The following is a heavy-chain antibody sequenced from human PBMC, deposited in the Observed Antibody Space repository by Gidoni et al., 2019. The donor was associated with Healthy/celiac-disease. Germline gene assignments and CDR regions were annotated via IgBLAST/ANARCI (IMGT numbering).Heavy chain of an antibody. Sequence: EVQLVESGGGLVQPGGSLRLSCAASGFTFSSYWMSWVRQAPGKGLEWVANIKQDGSEKYYVDSVKGRFTISRDNAKNSLYLQMNSLRAEDTAVYYCARERGLLDWNFLPYYFDYWGQGTLVTVSS. CDR1: GFTFSSYW. V-gene: IGHV3-7*01. D-gene: IGHD1-7*01. CDR2: IKQDGSEK. J-gene: IGHJ4*02. CDR3: ARERGLLDWNFLPYYFDY.